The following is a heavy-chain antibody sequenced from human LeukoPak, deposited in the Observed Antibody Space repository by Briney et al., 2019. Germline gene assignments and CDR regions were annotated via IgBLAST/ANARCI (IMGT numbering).Heavy chain of an antibody. D-gene: IGHD3-22*01. CDR1: GFTFRCYG. J-gene: IGHJ4*02. Sequence: GGSLRLFRAACGFTFRCYGLHWVRQDSGKGREWGAGVWYDGSNKYYADSVKGRFTVPRDNSKNTLDLQMNSLRAEDTAVYYWARSTTYYYDSSGYSDFDYWGQGTLVTVSS. CDR2: VWYDGSNK. CDR3: ARSTTYYYDSSGYSDFDY. V-gene: IGHV3-33*01.